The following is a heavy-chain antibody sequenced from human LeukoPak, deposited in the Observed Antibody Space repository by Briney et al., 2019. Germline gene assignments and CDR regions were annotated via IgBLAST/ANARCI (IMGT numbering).Heavy chain of an antibody. CDR3: ARSSEVATIDY. Sequence: SETLSLTCTVSGGSISRYYWSWIRHTPREGLEWIGYIYYSGSTNHNPSLKSRLTISVDTSKNQFSLKLSAVTAADTAVYYCARSSEVATIDYWGQGTLVTVSS. V-gene: IGHV4-59*08. CDR2: IYYSGST. D-gene: IGHD5-12*01. J-gene: IGHJ4*02. CDR1: GGSISRYY.